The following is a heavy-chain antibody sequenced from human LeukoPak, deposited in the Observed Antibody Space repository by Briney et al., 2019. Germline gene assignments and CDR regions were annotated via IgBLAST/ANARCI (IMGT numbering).Heavy chain of an antibody. CDR2: IRSKIYGETT. D-gene: IGHD1-26*01. Sequence: GGSLRLSCAASGFTFSSSEMNWVRQAPGRGLEWVGFIRSKIYGETTEYAASVKGRISISRDDSKSIAYLQMNSLKTEDTAVYYCTRVVGARQDYYYYMDVWGKGTTVTISS. J-gene: IGHJ6*03. V-gene: IGHV3-49*04. CDR1: GFTFSSSE. CDR3: TRVVGARQDYYYYMDV.